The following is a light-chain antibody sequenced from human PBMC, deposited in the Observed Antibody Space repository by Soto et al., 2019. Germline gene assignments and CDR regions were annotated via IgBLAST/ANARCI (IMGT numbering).Light chain of an antibody. CDR3: QKHNSAPFT. J-gene: IGKJ3*01. CDR2: AAS. Sequence: DIQMTQSPSSLSASVGDRVTITCRASQGISNYLAWYQEKPGTVPKLLIYAASTLQLGVPSRFSGSGSGTDFTLTISSLEPEDVATYYCQKHNSAPFTFGPGTKVDIK. CDR1: QGISNY. V-gene: IGKV1-27*01.